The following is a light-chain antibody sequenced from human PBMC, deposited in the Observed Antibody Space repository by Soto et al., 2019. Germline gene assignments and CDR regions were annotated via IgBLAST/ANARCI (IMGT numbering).Light chain of an antibody. CDR1: QSVSSY. CDR2: DSS. V-gene: IGKV3-11*01. Sequence: EIVLTQSPATLSLSPGERATLSCRAGQSVSSYLAWYQQKPGQTPRLLISDSSTRATGIPARFSGSGSGTEFTLTISSLQSDDSAIYYCQQFGDWPSFGLGTKVDVK. CDR3: QQFGDWPS. J-gene: IGKJ1*01.